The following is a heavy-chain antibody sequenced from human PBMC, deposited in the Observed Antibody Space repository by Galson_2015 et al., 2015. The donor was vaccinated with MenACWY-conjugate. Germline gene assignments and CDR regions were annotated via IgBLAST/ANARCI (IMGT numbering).Heavy chain of an antibody. J-gene: IGHJ4*02. Sequence: SVKVSCKASGGTFSSYAISWVRQAPGQGLEWMGGIIPIFGTANYAQKFQGRVTITADESTSTAYMELSSLRSEDTAVYYCANEDSSGYYYRYWGQGTLVTVSS. CDR3: ANEDSSGYYYRY. D-gene: IGHD3-22*01. CDR2: IIPIFGTA. CDR1: GGTFSSYA. V-gene: IGHV1-69*13.